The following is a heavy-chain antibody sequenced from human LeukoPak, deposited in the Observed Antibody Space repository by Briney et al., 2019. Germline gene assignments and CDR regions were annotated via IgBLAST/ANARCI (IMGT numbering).Heavy chain of an antibody. CDR1: GYTFTSYY. Sequence: ASVKVSCKASGYTFTSYYMHWVRQAHGQGLEWMGIINPSGGSTSYAQKFQGRVTMTRDTSTSTVYMELSSLRSEDTAVYYCARDGATMVRGVISYYYYMDVWGKGTTVTISS. CDR2: INPSGGST. CDR3: ARDGATMVRGVISYYYYMDV. D-gene: IGHD3-10*01. V-gene: IGHV1-46*01. J-gene: IGHJ6*03.